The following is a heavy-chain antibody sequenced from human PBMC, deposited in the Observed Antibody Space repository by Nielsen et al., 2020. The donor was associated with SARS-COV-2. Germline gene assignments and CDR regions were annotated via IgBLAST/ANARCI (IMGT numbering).Heavy chain of an antibody. Sequence: GESLKISCAASGFTFDDYGMNWVRQAPGKGLEWVSSISRDSGETYYAGSVKGRFTTSRDNAKDSLYLQMNSLRAEDTAVYYCVRRVVGGTGFEYWGQGTLVTVSS. CDR3: VRRVVGGTGFEY. V-gene: IGHV3-21*01. D-gene: IGHD6-19*01. J-gene: IGHJ4*02. CDR2: ISRDSGET. CDR1: GFTFDDYG.